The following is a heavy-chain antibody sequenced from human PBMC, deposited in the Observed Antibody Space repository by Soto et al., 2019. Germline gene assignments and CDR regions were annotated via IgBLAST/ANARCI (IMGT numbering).Heavy chain of an antibody. V-gene: IGHV4-39*01. Sequence: QLQLQESGPGLVKPSETLSLTCTVSGGSISSSSYYWGWIRQPPGKGLEWIGSIYYSGSTYYNPSLKSRVTRSVDTSKNQFSLKLSSVTAADTAVYYCARLGQLVDYYYYGMDVWGQGTTVTVSS. CDR1: GGSISSSSYY. D-gene: IGHD6-6*01. CDR2: IYYSGST. J-gene: IGHJ6*02. CDR3: ARLGQLVDYYYYGMDV.